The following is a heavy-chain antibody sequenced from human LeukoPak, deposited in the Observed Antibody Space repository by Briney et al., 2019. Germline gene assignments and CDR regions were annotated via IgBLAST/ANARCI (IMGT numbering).Heavy chain of an antibody. CDR3: AREGYCSSTSCSMGNLDY. V-gene: IGHV4-59*01. D-gene: IGHD2-2*01. Sequence: SDTLSLTCTVSGDSISPYYWSWIRQPPGKGLEWIGCVYYTGSTNPNPFLKSRVTISVDTSKNQFSLKLSSVTAADTAVYYCAREGYCSSTSCSMGNLDYWGQGTLVTVSS. J-gene: IGHJ4*02. CDR1: GDSISPYY. CDR2: VYYTGST.